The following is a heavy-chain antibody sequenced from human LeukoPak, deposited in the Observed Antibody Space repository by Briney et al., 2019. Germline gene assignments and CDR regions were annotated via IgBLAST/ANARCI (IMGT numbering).Heavy chain of an antibody. CDR3: ARGFVYAWYFDL. V-gene: IGHV4-39*07. Sequence: PSETLSLTCTVSGGSISSSSYFWGWIRQPPGKGLEWIGSIYYSGSTYYNPSLKSRVTISVDTSKNQFSLKLSSVTAADTAVYYCARGFVYAWYFDLWGRGTLVTVSS. D-gene: IGHD5/OR15-5a*01. CDR2: IYYSGST. CDR1: GGSISSSSYF. J-gene: IGHJ2*01.